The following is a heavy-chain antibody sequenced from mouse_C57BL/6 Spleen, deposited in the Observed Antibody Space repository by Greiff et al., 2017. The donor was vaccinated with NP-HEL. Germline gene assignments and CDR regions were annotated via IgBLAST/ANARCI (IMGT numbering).Heavy chain of an antibody. J-gene: IGHJ2*01. Sequence: EVMLVESGGGLVQPGGSMKLSCVASGFTFSNYWMNWVRQSPEKGLEWVAQIRLKSDNYATHYAESVKGRFTISRDDSKRSVYLQMNNLRAEDTGIYYCTVLITTVVALDYWGQGTTLTVSS. CDR2: IRLKSDNYAT. CDR3: TVLITTVVALDY. CDR1: GFTFSNYW. V-gene: IGHV6-3*01. D-gene: IGHD1-1*01.